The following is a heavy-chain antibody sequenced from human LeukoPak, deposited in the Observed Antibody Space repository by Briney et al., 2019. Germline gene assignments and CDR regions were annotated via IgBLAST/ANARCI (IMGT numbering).Heavy chain of an antibody. CDR1: GGSISSSSYY. J-gene: IGHJ3*02. CDR3: AAISYLAFDI. Sequence: ETLSLTCTVSGGSISSSSYYWGWIRQPPGKGLEWVANIKQDGSKKSYVDSVKGRFTISRDNAKNSLYLQMNSLRAEDTAVYYCAAISYLAFDIWGQGTVVTVSS. D-gene: IGHD2/OR15-2a*01. CDR2: IKQDGSKK. V-gene: IGHV3-7*03.